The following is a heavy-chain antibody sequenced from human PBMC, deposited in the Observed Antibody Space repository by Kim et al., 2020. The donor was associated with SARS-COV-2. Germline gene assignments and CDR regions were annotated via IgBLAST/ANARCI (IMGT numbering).Heavy chain of an antibody. CDR3: ARYIVVVPAATNFDY. D-gene: IGHD2-2*01. Sequence: GGSLRLSCAASGFTFSSYWMSWVRQAPGKGLEWVANIKQDGSEKYYVDSVKGRFTISRDNAKNSLYLQMNSRRAEDTAVYYCARYIVVVPAATNFDYWGQGTLVTVSS. CDR2: IKQDGSEK. V-gene: IGHV3-7*01. CDR1: GFTFSSYW. J-gene: IGHJ4*02.